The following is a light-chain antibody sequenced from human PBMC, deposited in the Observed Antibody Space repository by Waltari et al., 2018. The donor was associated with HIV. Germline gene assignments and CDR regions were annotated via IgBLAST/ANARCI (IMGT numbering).Light chain of an antibody. J-gene: IGLJ1*01. CDR3: SSNPTTDTLV. CDR2: DVT. CDR1: SSDFIVSDY. V-gene: IGLV2-14*03. Sequence: QSALTQPASVSGSPGQSITISCTGTSSDFIVSDYVAWYQQHPGKAPALLIYDVTTRPSGVSDRFSGSKSGNTASLTISGLRAEDEADYYCSSNPTTDTLVFGTGTKVTVL.